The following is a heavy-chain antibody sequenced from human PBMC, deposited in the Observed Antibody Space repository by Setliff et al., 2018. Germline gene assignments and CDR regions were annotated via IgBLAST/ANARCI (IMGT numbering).Heavy chain of an antibody. D-gene: IGHD1-1*01. CDR1: GGSISSSLYY. V-gene: IGHV4-39*07. CDR3: ATSYLTLEAAFDV. CDR2: ILYSGGA. Sequence: PSETLSLTCTVSGGSISSSLYYWASIRQPPGKGLEWIGSILYSGGAHSNPSLNSRVSISVDTPKNQFSLRLRSVTAADTAFYYCATSYLTLEAAFDVWGQGTMVTVSS. J-gene: IGHJ3*01.